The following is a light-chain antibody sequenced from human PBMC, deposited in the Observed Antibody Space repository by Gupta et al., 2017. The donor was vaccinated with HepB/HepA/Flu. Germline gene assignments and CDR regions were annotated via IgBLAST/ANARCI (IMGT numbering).Light chain of an antibody. CDR3: QQTESAPKT. CDR2: GGS. J-gene: IGKJ2*01. CDR1: QSISIY. V-gene: IGKV1-39*01. Sequence: DIQMTQSPSSLSASVGDRVTITCRPSQSISIYLNWYQQKVGKAPKLLMFGGSDLQSGVPSRFSGSRSGTDFTLTISRLQPEDFATYYCQQTESAPKTFGQGTKLEIK.